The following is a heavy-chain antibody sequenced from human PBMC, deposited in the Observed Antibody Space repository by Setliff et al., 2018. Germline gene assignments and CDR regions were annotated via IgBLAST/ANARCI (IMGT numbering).Heavy chain of an antibody. D-gene: IGHD6-13*01. CDR3: TKTRGITYYYYYMDV. J-gene: IGHJ6*03. Sequence: SLRLSCAASGFTFSAFAMSWVRQAPGKGLEWVSVISSSGDTTYFTDSVKGRFTISRDNSRNTLYLQMNSLSAEDTAVYYCTKTRGITYYYYYMDVWGKGTAVTVSS. V-gene: IGHV3-23*01. CDR1: GFTFSAFA. CDR2: ISSSGDTT.